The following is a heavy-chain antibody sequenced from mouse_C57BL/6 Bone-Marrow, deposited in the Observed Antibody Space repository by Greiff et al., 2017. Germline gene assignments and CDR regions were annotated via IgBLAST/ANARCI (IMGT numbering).Heavy chain of an antibody. Sequence: VQLQQSGAELVRPGTSVKVSCKASGYAFTNYLIEWVKQRPGQGLEWIGVINPGSGGTNYNEKFKGKATLTADKPSSTAYMQLSSLTSEDSAVYFCARSPTVVAAMDYWGQGTSVTVSS. V-gene: IGHV1-54*01. D-gene: IGHD1-1*01. J-gene: IGHJ4*01. CDR1: GYAFTNYL. CDR2: INPGSGGT. CDR3: ARSPTVVAAMDY.